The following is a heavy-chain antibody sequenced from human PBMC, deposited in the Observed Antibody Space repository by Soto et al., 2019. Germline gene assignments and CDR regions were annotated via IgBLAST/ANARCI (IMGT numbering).Heavy chain of an antibody. D-gene: IGHD3-3*01. CDR1: GFTFSSYA. Sequence: GSLRLSCAASGFTFSSYAMHWVRQAPGKGLEYVSAISSNGGSTYYANSVKDRFTISRDNSKNTLYLQMGSLRAEDMAVYYCASAAKNLYDFWSGYHNWFDPWGQGTLVTVSS. CDR2: ISSNGGST. CDR3: ASAAKNLYDFWSGYHNWFDP. V-gene: IGHV3-64*01. J-gene: IGHJ5*02.